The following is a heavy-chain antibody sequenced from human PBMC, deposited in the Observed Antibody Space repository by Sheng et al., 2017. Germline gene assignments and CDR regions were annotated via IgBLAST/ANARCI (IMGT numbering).Heavy chain of an antibody. CDR1: GFTFSTYA. CDR2: ISYDGSDK. Sequence: VQLVESGGGVVQPGRSLRLSCEASGFTFSTYAMHWVRQAPGKGLEWEAVISYDGSDKYYADSVKGRFTMSRDNSKNTVYLQMNSLTPEDTAVYYCARGNSTAWSFDYWGQGTLVTVSS. V-gene: IGHV3-30*04. CDR3: ARGNSTAWSFDY. D-gene: IGHD6-19*01. J-gene: IGHJ4*02.